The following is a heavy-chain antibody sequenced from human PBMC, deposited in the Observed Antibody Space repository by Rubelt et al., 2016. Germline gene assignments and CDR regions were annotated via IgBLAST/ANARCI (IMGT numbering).Heavy chain of an antibody. CDR3: ARLYRGPDY. CDR1: GFSFSMYW. CDR2: INNDGSST. J-gene: IGHJ4*02. V-gene: IGHV3-74*01. Sequence: GSLRLSCAASGFSFSMYWMHWVRQVPGKGLVWVSHINNDGSSTSYADSVKGRFTISRDNAKNTLYLQMNSLRAEDTAVYYCARLYRGPDYWGQGTLVTVSS. D-gene: IGHD5-12*01.